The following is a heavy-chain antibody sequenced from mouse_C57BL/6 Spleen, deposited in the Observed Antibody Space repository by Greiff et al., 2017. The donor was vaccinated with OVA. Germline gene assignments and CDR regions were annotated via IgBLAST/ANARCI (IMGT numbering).Heavy chain of an antibody. V-gene: IGHV1-54*01. CDR2: INPGSGGT. J-gene: IGHJ2*01. CDR1: GYAFTNYL. CDR3: AKGLPPDY. Sequence: VHLVESGAELVRPGTSVKVSCKASGYAFTNYLIEWVKQRPGQGLEWIGVINPGSGGTNYNEKFKGKATLTADKSSSTAYMQLSSLTSEDSAVYFCAKGLPPDYWGQGTTLTVSS.